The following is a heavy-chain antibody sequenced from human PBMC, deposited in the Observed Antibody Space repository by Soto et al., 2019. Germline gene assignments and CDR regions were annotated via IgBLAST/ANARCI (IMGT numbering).Heavy chain of an antibody. CDR1: GFTFSDYY. D-gene: IGHD6-13*01. J-gene: IGHJ4*02. V-gene: IGHV3-11*06. CDR3: ARVGVVTAAGTSDY. Sequence: PGGSLRLSCAASGFTFSDYYMSWTRQVPGKGLEWVAYISGTSDSTPYADSAKGRFTISRDNAKNSLYLQMNSLRAEDTAVYYCARVGVVTAAGTSDYWGQGTLVTVSS. CDR2: ISGTSDST.